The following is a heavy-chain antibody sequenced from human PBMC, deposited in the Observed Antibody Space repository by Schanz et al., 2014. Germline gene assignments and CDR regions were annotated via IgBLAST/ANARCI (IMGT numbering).Heavy chain of an antibody. Sequence: QVQLVDSGGGLVKPGGSLRLSCAASGFTFSDYYMTWIRQAPGKGLEWVSDISDSGDSTHYADSVQGRFTISRDNAKNSLFLQMNCLSAEDTAVYYCTTQQLGSHYLYGMDVWGQGTTVTVS. CDR3: TTQQLGSHYLYGMDV. D-gene: IGHD6-13*01. CDR2: ISDSGDST. CDR1: GFTFSDYY. V-gene: IGHV3-11*01. J-gene: IGHJ6*02.